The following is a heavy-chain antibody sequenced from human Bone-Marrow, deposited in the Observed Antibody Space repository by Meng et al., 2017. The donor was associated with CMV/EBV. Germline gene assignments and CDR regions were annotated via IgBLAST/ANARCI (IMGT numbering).Heavy chain of an antibody. D-gene: IGHD6-13*01. J-gene: IGHJ6*02. Sequence: FPFRCYPLVCVLLAPGQGLGWVAVISYDGTNKYYADTVKGRFTISRDNSKNTLYLQMNSLRAEDTAVYYCARAQQQLVFYYYYGMDVWGQGTTVTVSS. CDR3: ARAQQQLVFYYYYGMDV. CDR1: FPFRCYP. CDR2: ISYDGTNK. V-gene: IGHV3-30-3*01.